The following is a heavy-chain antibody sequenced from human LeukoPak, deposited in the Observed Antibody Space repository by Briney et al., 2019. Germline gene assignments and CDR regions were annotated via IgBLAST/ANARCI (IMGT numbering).Heavy chain of an antibody. CDR1: GDSISSGGYW. J-gene: IGHJ4*02. V-gene: IGHV4-31*11. Sequence: SETLSLTCAVSGDSISSGGYWWSWIRQHPGKGPAWIGYISYGGNTYYNPSLKSRVAISADTPKNPFSLKLSSTTAADTAVYYCARAPVATPSEFDYWGQGTLVTVSS. CDR2: ISYGGNT. CDR3: ARAPVATPSEFDY. D-gene: IGHD5-12*01.